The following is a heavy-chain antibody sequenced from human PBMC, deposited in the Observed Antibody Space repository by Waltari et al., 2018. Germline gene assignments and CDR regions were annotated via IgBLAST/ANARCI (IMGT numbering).Heavy chain of an antibody. J-gene: IGHJ4*02. D-gene: IGHD2-15*01. CDR1: GYSISSGYY. CDR2: IYHSGST. V-gene: IGHV4-38-2*02. CDR3: ARDPRYCSGGSCYNWSFDY. Sequence: QVQLQESGPGLVKPSETLSLTCAVSGYSISSGYYWGWIRPPPGKGLEWIGSIYHSGSTYYNPSLKSRVTISVDTSKNQFSLKLSSVTAADTAVYYCARDPRYCSGGSCYNWSFDYWGQGTLVTVSS.